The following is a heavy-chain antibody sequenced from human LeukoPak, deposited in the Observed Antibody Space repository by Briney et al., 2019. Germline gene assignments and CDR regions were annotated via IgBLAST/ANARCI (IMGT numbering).Heavy chain of an antibody. J-gene: IGHJ4*02. V-gene: IGHV3-48*01. Sequence: PGGSLRLSCAAFGITFSSYAMSWVRQAPGKGLEWVSYISSSSSTIYYADSVRGRFTISRDNAKNSLYLQMNSLRAEDTAVYYCARNFPSGVITGPFDYWGQGTLVTVSS. D-gene: IGHD1-14*01. CDR2: ISSSSSTI. CDR1: GITFSSYA. CDR3: ARNFPSGVITGPFDY.